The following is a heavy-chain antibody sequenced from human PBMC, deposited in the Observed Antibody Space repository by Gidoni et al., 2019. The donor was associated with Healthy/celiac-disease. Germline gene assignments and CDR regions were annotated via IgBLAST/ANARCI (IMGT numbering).Heavy chain of an antibody. CDR3: AAYSAAGTGNFDY. CDR2: IVVGSGNT. Sequence: QMQLVQSGPEVKKPGTSVKVSCKASGFTFTRSAMQWVRQARGQRLEWIGWIVVGSGNTNYAQKFQERVTITRDMSTSTAYMELSSLRSEDTAVYYCAAYSAAGTGNFDYWGQGTLVTVSS. J-gene: IGHJ4*02. CDR1: GFTFTRSA. V-gene: IGHV1-58*02. D-gene: IGHD6-13*01.